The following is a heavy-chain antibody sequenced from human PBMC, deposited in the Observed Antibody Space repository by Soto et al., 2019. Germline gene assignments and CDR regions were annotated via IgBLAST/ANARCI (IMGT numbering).Heavy chain of an antibody. CDR1: GYSFPGYW. V-gene: IGHV5-51*01. CDR3: ARRVDFWSGSNYYGMDV. CDR2: IYPGDSDT. Sequence: GESLKISCKGSGYSFPGYWIGWVRQMPGKGLEWMGIIYPGDSDTRYSPSFQGQVTISADKSISTAYLQWSSLKASDTAMYYCARRVDFWSGSNYYGMDVWGQGTTVTVSS. D-gene: IGHD3-3*01. J-gene: IGHJ6*02.